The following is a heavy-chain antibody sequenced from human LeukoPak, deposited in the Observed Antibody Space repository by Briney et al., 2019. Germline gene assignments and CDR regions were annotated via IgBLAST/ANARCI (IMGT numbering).Heavy chain of an antibody. CDR2: IGTSGIST. CDR3: VRGQEVVYTPTFEY. J-gene: IGHJ4*02. Sequence: PGGSLRLSCSASGFTFSTYATHWVRQAPGKGLQYVSSIGTSGISTYYADSVTGRFTISRDNSKNSLYLQMSNLRPEDTAVYYCVRGQEVVYTPTFEYWGQGVLVTVSS. D-gene: IGHD2-8*02. V-gene: IGHV3-64D*09. CDR1: GFTFSTYA.